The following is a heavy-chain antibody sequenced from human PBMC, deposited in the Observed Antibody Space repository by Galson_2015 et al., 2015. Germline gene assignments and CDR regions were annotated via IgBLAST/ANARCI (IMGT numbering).Heavy chain of an antibody. CDR1: GFTFSDYA. J-gene: IGHJ4*02. V-gene: IGHV3-23*01. CDR3: AKDLYMVTTVDY. Sequence: SLRLSCAASGFTFSDYAMSWLRQAPGRGLEWVSTIRGSGGSTYYADSVKGRFTISRDISRNTLYLQMNSLRAEDTAIYYSAKDLYMVTTVDYWGQGTLVTVSS. CDR2: IRGSGGST. D-gene: IGHD4-17*01.